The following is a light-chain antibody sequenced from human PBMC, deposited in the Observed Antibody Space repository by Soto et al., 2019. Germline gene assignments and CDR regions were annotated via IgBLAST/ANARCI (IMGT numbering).Light chain of an antibody. V-gene: IGKV1-12*01. Sequence: DIQMTQSPSSVSASVGDRVTITCRASQGLGVWLGWYQQKPGKAPQLLIFGASGLQPEVPSRFSGSGSVTDFTLTISSLQPEDFATYYCQQAYSFPLTFGGGTKVDIK. CDR3: QQAYSFPLT. J-gene: IGKJ4*01. CDR1: QGLGVW. CDR2: GAS.